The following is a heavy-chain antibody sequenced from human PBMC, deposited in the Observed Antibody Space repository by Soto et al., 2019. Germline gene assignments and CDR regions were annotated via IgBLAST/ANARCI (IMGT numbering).Heavy chain of an antibody. CDR1: SVSNAW. D-gene: IGHD2-21*02. CDR3: TTDEEVTAIPTFDY. Sequence: SVSNAWMNWVRQAPGKGLEWVGRIKSKTDGGTTDYAAPVKGRFTISRDDSKNTLYLQMNSLKTEDTAVYYCTTDEEVTAIPTFDYWGQGTLVTVSS. V-gene: IGHV3-15*07. J-gene: IGHJ4*02. CDR2: IKSKTDGGTT.